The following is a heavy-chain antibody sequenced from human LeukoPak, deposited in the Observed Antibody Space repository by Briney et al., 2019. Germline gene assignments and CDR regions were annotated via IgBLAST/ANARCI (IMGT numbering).Heavy chain of an antibody. J-gene: IGHJ4*02. V-gene: IGHV3-7*01. CDR3: ARDRVGTTGNFDY. D-gene: IGHD1-26*01. CDR1: GFTVSSNE. CDR2: IKYDGRDK. Sequence: GGSLRLSCAASGFTVSSNEMSWIRQAPGKGLEWVANIKYDGRDKYYVDSVKGRFTISRDNAKNSLYLQMNSLRVEDTALYYCARDRVGTTGNFDYWGQGTLVTVSS.